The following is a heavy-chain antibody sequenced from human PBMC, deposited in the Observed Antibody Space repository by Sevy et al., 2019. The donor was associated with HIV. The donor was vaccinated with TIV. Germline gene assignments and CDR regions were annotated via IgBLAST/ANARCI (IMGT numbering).Heavy chain of an antibody. J-gene: IGHJ4*02. Sequence: ASVKVSCKASGYTFTSYGISWVRQAPGQGLEWMGWISAYNGNTNYAQKLQGRVTMTTDTSTNTAYMELRSLRSDDTAVYYCAREKRALRYFDWYEGDGVYYFDYWGQGTLVTVSS. CDR3: AREKRALRYFDWYEGDGVYYFDY. V-gene: IGHV1-18*01. D-gene: IGHD3-9*01. CDR1: GYTFTSYG. CDR2: ISAYNGNT.